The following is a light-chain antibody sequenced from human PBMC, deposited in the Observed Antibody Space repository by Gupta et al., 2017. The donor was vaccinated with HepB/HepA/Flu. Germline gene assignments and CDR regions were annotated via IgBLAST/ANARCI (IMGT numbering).Light chain of an antibody. CDR3: SSYTSSSTLPYV. Sequence: ASGXGXPGQXIXXSXXGXXTDVGGYNYVSWYQQHPGKAPKLMIYDVSNRPSGVSNRFSGSKLGNTASLTISGLQAEDEADYYCSSYTSSSTLPYVFGTGTKVTVL. CDR2: DVS. J-gene: IGLJ1*01. V-gene: IGLV2-14*03. CDR1: XTDVGGYNY.